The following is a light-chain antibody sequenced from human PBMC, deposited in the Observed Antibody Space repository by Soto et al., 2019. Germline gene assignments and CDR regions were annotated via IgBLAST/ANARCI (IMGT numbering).Light chain of an antibody. CDR1: SSDVGGYNL. J-gene: IGLJ1*01. Sequence: QSALTQPASVSGSPGQSITISCTGASSDVGGYNLVTWYQLHPGKAPKVMIYEPTTRPSGVSDRFSGSKSGNTASLTISGLQAEDEAEYYCSSYAGSSTYVFGTGTKLTVL. CDR3: SSYAGSSTYV. V-gene: IGLV2-23*01. CDR2: EPT.